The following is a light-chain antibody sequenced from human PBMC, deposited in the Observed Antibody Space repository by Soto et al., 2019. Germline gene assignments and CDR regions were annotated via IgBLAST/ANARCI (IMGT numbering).Light chain of an antibody. Sequence: EIMLTQSPGTLSLSPGERATLSCGASQSVSNRYLAWYQQKPGQAPRLLIHGASSRAGGVPDRVSGSGSGTAFTLTISRLEPEDFALYYCQQYATSPWTFGQGTKVDIK. J-gene: IGKJ1*01. CDR3: QQYATSPWT. CDR2: GAS. V-gene: IGKV3-20*01. CDR1: QSVSNRY.